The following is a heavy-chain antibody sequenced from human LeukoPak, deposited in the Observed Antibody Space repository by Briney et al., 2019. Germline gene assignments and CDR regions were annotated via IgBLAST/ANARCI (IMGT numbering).Heavy chain of an antibody. Sequence: SETLSLTCTVSGGSISSYYWSWIRQPPGKGLEWIGYIYYSGSTNYNPSLKSRVTISVDTSKNQFSLKLSSVIAAGTAVYYCARTTEGYCSSASCFGFSYSYYMDVWGKGTTVTISS. CDR2: IYYSGST. J-gene: IGHJ6*03. D-gene: IGHD2-2*01. V-gene: IGHV4-59*01. CDR1: GGSISSYY. CDR3: ARTTEGYCSSASCFGFSYSYYMDV.